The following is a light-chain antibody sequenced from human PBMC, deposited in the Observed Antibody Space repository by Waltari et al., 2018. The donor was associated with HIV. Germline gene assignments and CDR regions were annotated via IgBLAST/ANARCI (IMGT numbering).Light chain of an antibody. CDR1: GSNIGAGYD. J-gene: IGLJ3*02. CDR3: QSYDSSLSSVL. Sequence: QSVLTQPPSVSGAPGQRVTISCTGGGSNIGAGYDVHWYQHLPASAPKLLIFGSTNRPFGVPDRFSGSKSDTSAFLAITALQAEDEADYYCQSYDSSLSSVLFGGGTKLTVL. CDR2: GST. V-gene: IGLV1-40*01.